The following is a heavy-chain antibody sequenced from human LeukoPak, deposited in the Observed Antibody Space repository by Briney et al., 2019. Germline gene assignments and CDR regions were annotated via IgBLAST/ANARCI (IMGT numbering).Heavy chain of an antibody. CDR1: GYTFTSYY. V-gene: IGHV1-46*01. J-gene: IGHJ5*02. D-gene: IGHD4-17*01. Sequence: ASVTVSFKSSGYTFTSYYMHWVRQAPGQGLEWMGIINPSGGSTSYAQKFQGRVTMTRDTSTSTVYMELSSLRSEDTAVYYCARTDDYVGWFDPWGQGTLVTVSS. CDR2: INPSGGST. CDR3: ARTDDYVGWFDP.